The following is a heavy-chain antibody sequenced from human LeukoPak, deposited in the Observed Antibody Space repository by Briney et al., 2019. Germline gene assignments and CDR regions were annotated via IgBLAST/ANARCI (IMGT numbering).Heavy chain of an antibody. Sequence: SVKVSCKASGGTFSGYAISWVRQAPGQGLEWMGRIIPILGIANYAQKSQGRVTITADKSTSTAYMELSSLRSEDTAVYYCASQSWGGSGSHDFDYWGQGTLVTVSS. CDR1: GGTFSGYA. CDR3: ASQSWGGSGSHDFDY. D-gene: IGHD3-10*01. J-gene: IGHJ4*02. V-gene: IGHV1-69*04. CDR2: IIPILGIA.